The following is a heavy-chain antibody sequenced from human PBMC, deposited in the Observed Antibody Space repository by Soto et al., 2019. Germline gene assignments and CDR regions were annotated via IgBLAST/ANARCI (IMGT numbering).Heavy chain of an antibody. CDR3: ARGLRTDPNSSGRLCWFDP. CDR2: INHSGST. CDR1: GGSFSGYY. V-gene: IGHV4-34*01. J-gene: IGHJ5*02. D-gene: IGHD6-19*01. Sequence: QVQLQQWGAGLLKPSETLSLTCAVYGGSFSGYYWSWIRQPPGKGLEWIGEINHSGSTNYNPSLKSRVTISVDTSKNQFTLKLSSVTAADTAVYYCARGLRTDPNSSGRLCWFDPWGQGTLVTVSS.